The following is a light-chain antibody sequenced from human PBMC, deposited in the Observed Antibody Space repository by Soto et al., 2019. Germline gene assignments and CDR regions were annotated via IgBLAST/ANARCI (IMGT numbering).Light chain of an antibody. Sequence: QSALTQPPSASGSPGQSVTISCTGTSSDVGGYNYVSWYQQHPGKAPKLMIYEVSKRPSGVPDRFSGSKSGNTASLTVSGLLAEDEAHYYCISYAASNTPYVFGPGTKLTVL. V-gene: IGLV2-8*01. CDR1: SSDVGGYNY. CDR3: ISYAASNTPYV. CDR2: EVS. J-gene: IGLJ1*01.